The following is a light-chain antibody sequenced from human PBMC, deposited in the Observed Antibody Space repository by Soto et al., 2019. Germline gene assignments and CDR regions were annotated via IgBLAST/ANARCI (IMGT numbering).Light chain of an antibody. Sequence: EIVLTQFPGALSLSPGERVTLSCRASQTVSNAYLAWYQQKSGQATKFLIYGASNRATGIPDRFSGSGSGTDFPLTISRLEPEDFAVYYRHHYGALPPTFGGGTKVEIK. CDR3: HHYGALPPT. J-gene: IGKJ4*01. CDR1: QTVSNAY. V-gene: IGKV3-20*01. CDR2: GAS.